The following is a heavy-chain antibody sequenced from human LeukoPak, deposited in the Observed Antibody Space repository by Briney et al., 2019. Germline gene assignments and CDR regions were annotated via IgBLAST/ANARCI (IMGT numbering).Heavy chain of an antibody. CDR3: AKGFPVLEWLLSDY. D-gene: IGHD3-3*01. V-gene: IGHV3-30*02. J-gene: IGHJ4*02. CDR1: GFTVSSNY. Sequence: PGGSLRLSCAASGFTVSSNYMSWVRQAPGKGLEWVAFIRYDGSNKYYADSVKGRFTISRDNSKNTLYLQMNSLRAEDTAVYYCAKGFPVLEWLLSDYWGQGTLVTVSS. CDR2: IRYDGSNK.